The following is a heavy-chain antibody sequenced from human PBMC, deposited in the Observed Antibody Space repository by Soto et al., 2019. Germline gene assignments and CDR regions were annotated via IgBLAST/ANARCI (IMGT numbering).Heavy chain of an antibody. D-gene: IGHD6-6*01. CDR1: GGTFSSYA. J-gene: IGHJ6*02. V-gene: IGHV1-69*13. Sequence: SSVKVSCKASGGTFSSYAISWVRQAPGQGLEWMGGIIPIFGTANYAQKFQGRVTITADESTSTAYMELSSLRSEDTAGYYCAREGPGLRRYSSSSEVGMDKNYYGRDVWGQGTMVTVCS. CDR2: IIPIFGTA. CDR3: AREGPGLRRYSSSSEVGMDKNYYGRDV.